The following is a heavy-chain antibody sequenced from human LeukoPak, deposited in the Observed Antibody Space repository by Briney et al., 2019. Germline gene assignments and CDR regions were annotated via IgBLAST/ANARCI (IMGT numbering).Heavy chain of an antibody. J-gene: IGHJ4*02. CDR3: AKDNLLAQSDSTLGKNHFDY. Sequence: PGGSLRLSCAASGFTFNSYAMSWVRQFPGKGLVGVSSISAGGVTTYYADSVKGRFTISRDNSKNTLDLQMSSLRAEDTALYYCAKDNLLAQSDSTLGKNHFDYWGQGTLVTVSS. CDR2: ISAGGVTT. D-gene: IGHD2/OR15-2a*01. V-gene: IGHV3-23*01. CDR1: GFTFNSYA.